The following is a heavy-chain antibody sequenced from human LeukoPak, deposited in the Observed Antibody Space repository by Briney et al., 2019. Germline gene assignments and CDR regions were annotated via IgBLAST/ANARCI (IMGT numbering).Heavy chain of an antibody. CDR3: ARGVMVRGVIIRTYYYYYMDV. Sequence: GASVKVSCKASGYTFTSYDINWVRQATGQGLEWMGWMNPNSGNTGYAQKFQGRVTMTRNTSISTAYMELSSLRSEDTAMYYCARGVMVRGVIIRTYYYYYMDVWGKGTTVTISS. CDR2: MNPNSGNT. V-gene: IGHV1-8*01. D-gene: IGHD3-10*01. CDR1: GYTFTSYD. J-gene: IGHJ6*03.